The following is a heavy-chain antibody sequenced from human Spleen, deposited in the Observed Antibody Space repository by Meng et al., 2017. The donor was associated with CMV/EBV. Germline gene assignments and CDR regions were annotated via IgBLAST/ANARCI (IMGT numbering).Heavy chain of an antibody. CDR1: GFTVSSNY. D-gene: IGHD1-14*01. CDR3: ARGVQGNHFYIASSFGS. CDR2: IYICGST. J-gene: IGHJ4*02. V-gene: IGHV3-66*03. Sequence: GESLKISCAASGFTVSSNYMSWVRQAPGKGLEWVSIIYICGSTYYADSVKGRFTISRDNSKNTLFLQMNSLRAEDTAVYYCARGVQGNHFYIASSFGSWGQGTLVTVSS.